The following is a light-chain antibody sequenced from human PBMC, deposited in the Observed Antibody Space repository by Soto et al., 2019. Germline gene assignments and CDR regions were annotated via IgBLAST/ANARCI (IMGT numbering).Light chain of an antibody. CDR2: DVS. J-gene: IGLJ2*01. Sequence: QSALTQPASVSGSPGQSITISCTGTSSDIGDYKYVSWYQQHPGNPPKLIIYDVSDRPSGVSNRFSGSTSGNTASLTISGLQAEDEANYYCSSYAGSSARVVFGGGTKLTVL. CDR3: SSYAGSSARVV. CDR1: SSDIGDYKY. V-gene: IGLV2-14*03.